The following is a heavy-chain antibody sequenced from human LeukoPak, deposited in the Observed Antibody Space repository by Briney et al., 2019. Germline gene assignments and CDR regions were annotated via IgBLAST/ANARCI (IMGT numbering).Heavy chain of an antibody. CDR2: IKKDGSEK. J-gene: IGHJ4*02. CDR3: ARDLSGVAGYTYGRGIDY. D-gene: IGHD5-18*01. V-gene: IGHV3-7*01. Sequence: YPGGSLRLSCAASGFTFSSCWMSWVRQAPGKGLEWVANIKKDGSEKYYVDSVKGRFTISRDNAKTSLYLQMNSLRAEDTAVYYCARDLSGVAGYTYGRGIDYWGQGTLVTVSS. CDR1: GFTFSSCW.